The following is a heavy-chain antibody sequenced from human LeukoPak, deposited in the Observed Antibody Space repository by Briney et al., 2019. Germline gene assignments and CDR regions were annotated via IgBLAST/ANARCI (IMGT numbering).Heavy chain of an antibody. CDR3: ARDRPGTVTIDYGFDP. D-gene: IGHD4-4*01. CDR1: GFTFSSYA. J-gene: IGHJ5*02. V-gene: IGHV3-23*01. Sequence: GGSLRLSCAASGFTFSSYAMSWVRQAPGKGLEWCADSVKGRFTISRDNSKNTLYLQMNSLRAEDTAVYYCARDRPGTVTIDYGFDPWGQGTLVTVSS.